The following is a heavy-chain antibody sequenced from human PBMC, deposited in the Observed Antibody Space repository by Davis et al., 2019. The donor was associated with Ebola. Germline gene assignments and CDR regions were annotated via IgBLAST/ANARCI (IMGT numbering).Heavy chain of an antibody. V-gene: IGHV1-69*10. CDR2: IIPILGIA. D-gene: IGHD6-13*01. CDR1: GGTFSSYA. CDR3: ARDIGVAAAGTSGDY. Sequence: SVKVSCKASGGTFSSYAISWVRQAPAQPLAWFGGIIPILGIANYAQKFQGRVTITADKSTSTAYMELSSLRSEDTAVYYCARDIGVAAAGTSGDYWGQGTLVTVSS. J-gene: IGHJ4*02.